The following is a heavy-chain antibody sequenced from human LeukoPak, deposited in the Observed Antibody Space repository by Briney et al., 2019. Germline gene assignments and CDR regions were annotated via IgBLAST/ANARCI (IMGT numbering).Heavy chain of an antibody. Sequence: GGSLRLSCAASGFTFGSYTMNWVRQAPGKGLESVSFISSGSSYIYYADSVKGRFTSSRDNAKNSLYLQMNSLRAEDTAVYYCAREVDEAGTFDYWGQGTLVTVSS. V-gene: IGHV3-21*01. J-gene: IGHJ4*02. CDR1: GFTFGSYT. CDR2: ISSGSSYI. CDR3: AREVDEAGTFDY. D-gene: IGHD6-13*01.